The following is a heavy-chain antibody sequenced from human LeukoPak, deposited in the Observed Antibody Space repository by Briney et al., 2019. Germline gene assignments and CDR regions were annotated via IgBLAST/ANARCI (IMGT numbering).Heavy chain of an antibody. Sequence: SETLSLTCTVSGGSISSYYWSWIRQPPGKGLEWIGYIYYSGSTNYNPSLKSRVTISVDTSKNQFSLKLSSVTAADTAVYYCARGGYDFWSGYPNWFDPWGQGTLVTVSS. D-gene: IGHD3-3*01. CDR1: GGSISSYY. J-gene: IGHJ5*02. CDR2: IYYSGST. V-gene: IGHV4-59*01. CDR3: ARGGYDFWSGYPNWFDP.